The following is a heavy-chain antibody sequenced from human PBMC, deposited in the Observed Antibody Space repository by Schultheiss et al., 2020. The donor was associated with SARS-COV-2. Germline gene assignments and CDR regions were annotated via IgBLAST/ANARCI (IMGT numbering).Heavy chain of an antibody. Sequence: ASVKVSCKASGYTFTGYYMHWVRQAPGQVLVWMGWINPNSGGTDYAQKFQGWVTMTRDTSISTAYIELSRLRSDDTAVYYCARVRRDYDFWSGYYTGKWGTRDYYGMDVCGLGTAITV. CDR3: ARVRRDYDFWSGYYTGKWGTRDYYGMDV. CDR1: GYTFTGYY. J-gene: IGHJ6*02. V-gene: IGHV1-2*04. D-gene: IGHD3-3*01. CDR2: INPNSGGT.